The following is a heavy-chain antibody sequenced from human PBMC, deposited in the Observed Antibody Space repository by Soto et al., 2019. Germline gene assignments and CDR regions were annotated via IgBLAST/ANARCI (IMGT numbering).Heavy chain of an antibody. CDR3: SRWCSSRRDLGY. J-gene: IGHJ4*02. Sequence: GGSLRVSCAASGFSFSSYDIHWGRQAPGKGLEWVAVIWYDGSNKYYADSVKGRFIISRDNSKNTLYLQMNSLRADDTAVYYCSRWCSSRRDLGYWGQRTLVTVSS. CDR2: IWYDGSNK. CDR1: GFSFSSYD. D-gene: IGHD6-13*01. V-gene: IGHV3-33*01.